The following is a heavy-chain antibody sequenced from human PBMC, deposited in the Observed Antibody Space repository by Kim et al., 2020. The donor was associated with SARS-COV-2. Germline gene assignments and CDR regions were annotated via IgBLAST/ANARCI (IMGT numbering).Heavy chain of an antibody. V-gene: IGHV1-46*01. Sequence: ASVKVSCKASAYTFSNYHIHWVRQAPGQGFEWMGTINPSGGNTNFAQKFQGRVTLTRDTSTTTVYMELNNLRSEDTAMYFCMRGKVFDYWGQGTLVTVSS. CDR1: AYTFSNYH. J-gene: IGHJ4*02. CDR2: INPSGGNT. CDR3: MRGKVFDY.